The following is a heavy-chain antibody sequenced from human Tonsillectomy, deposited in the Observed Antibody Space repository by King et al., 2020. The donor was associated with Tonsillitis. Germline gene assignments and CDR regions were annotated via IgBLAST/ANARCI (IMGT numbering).Heavy chain of an antibody. Sequence: VQLVESGGGVVQPGRSLRLSCAASGFTFSSYARHVVRQAPVKGLSWGALISFYGCSKEYADSAKGRFTISRDNSKNRLYLQMNSLRAEDTAVYYGARRDGALDYYYYGMDVWGQGTTVTVSS. J-gene: IGHJ6*02. V-gene: IGHV3-30-3*01. CDR3: ARRDGALDYYYYGMDV. CDR2: ISFYGCSK. CDR1: GFTFSSYA. D-gene: IGHD4-17*01.